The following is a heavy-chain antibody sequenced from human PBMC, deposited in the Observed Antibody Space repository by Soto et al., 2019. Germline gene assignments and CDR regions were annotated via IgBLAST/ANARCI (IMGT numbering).Heavy chain of an antibody. V-gene: IGHV4-59*01. CDR2: MYYSGST. J-gene: IGHJ3*02. CDR1: SGSFSNYY. Sequence: QVQVQESGPGLVRPSETLSLTCTVSSGSFSNYYWNWIRQPPGKGLEWIGHMYYSGSTNSNPSLKSRVTISVDTSKNQFSLKLNSVTAADTAVYYCARAVPGTGAFDMWGQGTRVTVSS. CDR3: ARAVPGTGAFDM. D-gene: IGHD6-13*01.